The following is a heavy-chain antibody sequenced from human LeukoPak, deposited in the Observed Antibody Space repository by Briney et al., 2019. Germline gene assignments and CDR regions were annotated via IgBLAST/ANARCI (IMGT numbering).Heavy chain of an antibody. J-gene: IGHJ4*02. CDR3: AKMRRGWGLLDS. D-gene: IGHD6-19*01. Sequence: GGSLRLSCAASGFTFATYAMSWVRRAPGKGLGWVSHISGSGGVTYYADSVKGRVILSRDNAANTVYMQMNGLTAEDTAIYFCAKMRRGWGLLDSWGQGVLVTVSS. CDR2: ISGSGGVT. V-gene: IGHV3-23*01. CDR1: GFTFATYA.